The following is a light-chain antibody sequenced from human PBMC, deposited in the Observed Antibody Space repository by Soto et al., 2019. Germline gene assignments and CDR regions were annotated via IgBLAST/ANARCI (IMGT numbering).Light chain of an antibody. V-gene: IGLV2-14*01. J-gene: IGLJ1*01. CDR2: DVS. CDR3: RSYTSSSTLFV. Sequence: QSALTQPASVSGSPGQSITISCTGTSSDVGGYNYVSWYQQHPGKAPILMIYDVSNRPSGVSNRFSGSKSGNTASLTISGLQAEDEADYYCRSYTSSSTLFVVGTGTQLTVL. CDR1: SSDVGGYNY.